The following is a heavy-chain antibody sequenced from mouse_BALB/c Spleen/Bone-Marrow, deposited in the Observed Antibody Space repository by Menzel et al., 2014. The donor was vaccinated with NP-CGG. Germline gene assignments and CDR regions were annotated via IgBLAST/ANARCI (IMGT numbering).Heavy chain of an antibody. V-gene: IGHV4-1*02. D-gene: IGHD3-3*01. CDR2: INPHSSTI. J-gene: IGHJ3*01. CDR3: ARLGDRGWFAY. CDR1: GFDFSRYW. Sequence: EVKLVESGGGLVQPGGSLKLSCAASGFDFSRYWMSWVRQAPGKGLEWIGEINPHSSTINYTPSLKDKFIISRDNAKNTLYLQMSKMRSEDTALYYCARLGDRGWFAYWGQGTLVTVSA.